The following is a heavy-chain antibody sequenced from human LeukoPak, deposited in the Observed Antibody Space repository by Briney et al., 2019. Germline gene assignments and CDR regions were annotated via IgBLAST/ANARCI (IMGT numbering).Heavy chain of an antibody. CDR3: ARDPYCSSTSCRDYWYFDL. D-gene: IGHD2-2*01. CDR1: GGSISSYY. V-gene: IGHV4-4*07. CDR2: IYTSGST. Sequence: SETLSLTCTVSGGSISSYYWSWIRQPAGKGLEWIGRIYTSGSTNYNPSLKSRVTMSVDTSKNQFSLKLSSVTAADTAVYYCARDPYCSSTSCRDYWYFDLWGRGTLVTVSS. J-gene: IGHJ2*01.